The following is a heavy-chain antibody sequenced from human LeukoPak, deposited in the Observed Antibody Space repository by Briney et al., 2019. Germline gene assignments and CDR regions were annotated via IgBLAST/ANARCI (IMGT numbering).Heavy chain of an antibody. D-gene: IGHD3-9*01. CDR2: ISGSGGST. V-gene: IGHV3-23*01. CDR1: GFTFXXYA. Sequence: GSLRLXXXXSGFTFXXYAMSWVRQAPGKGLEWVSAISGSGGSTYYADSVKGRFTISRDNSKNTLYLQMNSLRAEDTAVYYCTRVLRYFDWLLPPEYYYYGMDVWGQGTTVTVSS. J-gene: IGHJ6*02. CDR3: TRVLRYFDWLLPPEYYYYGMDV.